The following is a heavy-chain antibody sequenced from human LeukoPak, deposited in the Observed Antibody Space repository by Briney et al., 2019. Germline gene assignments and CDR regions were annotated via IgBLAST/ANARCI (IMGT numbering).Heavy chain of an antibody. J-gene: IGHJ5*02. D-gene: IGHD6-19*01. CDR1: GYTFTSNY. Sequence: HRASVKVSCKASGYTFTSNYIHWVRQAPGQGLEWMGMIYPRDGSTSYAQKFQGRVTVTRDTSTSTVHMELSGLRSEDTAVYYCARDPALGYTSGWYNWFDPWGQGTLVTVSS. CDR2: IYPRDGST. V-gene: IGHV1-46*01. CDR3: ARDPALGYTSGWYNWFDP.